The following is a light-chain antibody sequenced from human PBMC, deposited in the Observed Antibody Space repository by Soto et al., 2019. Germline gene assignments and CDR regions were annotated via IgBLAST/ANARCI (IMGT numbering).Light chain of an antibody. CDR3: QQRNIPLT. V-gene: IGKV3-11*01. CDR2: DAS. J-gene: IGKJ4*01. Sequence: EIVLTQSPDTLSLSPGERATLSCRASQRVGSVLAWYQQKPGQAPRLVIYDASKRATGIPARFSGSGSGTDFTLTINSLEPEDFAVYYCQQRNIPLTLGGGTKVDTK. CDR1: QRVGSV.